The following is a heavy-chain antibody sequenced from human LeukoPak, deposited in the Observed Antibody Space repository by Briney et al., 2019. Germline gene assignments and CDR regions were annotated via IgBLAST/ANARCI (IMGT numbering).Heavy chain of an antibody. CDR2: INPNSGGT. D-gene: IGHD5-12*01. J-gene: IGHJ3*02. V-gene: IGHV1-2*02. CDR3: ARGSGYDPVHDAFDI. CDR1: GYTFTGYY. Sequence: ASVKVSCKASGYTFTGYYMHWVRQAPGQGLEWMGWINPNSGGTNYAQKFQGRVTMTGDTSISTAYMGLSRLRSDDTAVYYCARGSGYDPVHDAFDIWGQGTMVTVSS.